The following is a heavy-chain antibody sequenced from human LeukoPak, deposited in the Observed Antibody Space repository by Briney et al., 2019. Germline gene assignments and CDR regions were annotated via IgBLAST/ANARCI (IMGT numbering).Heavy chain of an antibody. V-gene: IGHV4-31*03. Sequence: SETLSLTCTVSGGSISSGGYYWSWIRQHPGKGLEWIGYIYYSGSTYYNPSLKSRVTISVDTSKNQFSLKLSSVTAADTAVYYCARVQLYYFDYWGQGTLVTVSS. J-gene: IGHJ4*02. D-gene: IGHD3-10*01. CDR2: IYYSGST. CDR3: ARVQLYYFDY. CDR1: GGSISSGGYY.